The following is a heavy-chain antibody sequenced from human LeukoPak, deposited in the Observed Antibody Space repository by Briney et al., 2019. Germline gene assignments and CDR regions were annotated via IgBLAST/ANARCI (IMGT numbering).Heavy chain of an antibody. D-gene: IGHD3-22*01. CDR1: GFTFSSYA. CDR2: ISYDGSNK. CDR3: ASNYYYDSSGPITGLDY. J-gene: IGHJ4*02. Sequence: GGSLRLSCAASGFTFSSYAMHWVRQAPGKGLEWVAVISYDGSNKYYADSVKGRFTISRDNSKNTLYLQMNSLRAEDTAVYYCASNYYYDSSGPITGLDYWGQGTLVTVSS. V-gene: IGHV3-30*14.